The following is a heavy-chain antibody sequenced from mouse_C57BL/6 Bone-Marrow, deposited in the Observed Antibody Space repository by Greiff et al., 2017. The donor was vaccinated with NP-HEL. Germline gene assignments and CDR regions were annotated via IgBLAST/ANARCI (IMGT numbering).Heavy chain of an antibody. CDR3: ARSPLIYYGYRGYAMDY. J-gene: IGHJ4*01. Sequence: EVQLQQSGPELVKPGASVKIPCKASGYTFTDYNMDWVKQSHGKSLEWIGDINPNNGGTIYNQKFKGKATLTVDKSSSTAYMELRSLTSEDTAVYYCARSPLIYYGYRGYAMDYWGQGTSVTVSS. V-gene: IGHV1-18*01. D-gene: IGHD2-2*01. CDR1: GYTFTDYN. CDR2: INPNNGGT.